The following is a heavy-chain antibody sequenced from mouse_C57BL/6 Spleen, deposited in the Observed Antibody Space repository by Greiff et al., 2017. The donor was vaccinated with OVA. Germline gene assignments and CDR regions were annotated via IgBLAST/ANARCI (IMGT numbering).Heavy chain of an antibody. CDR2: ISYSGST. CDR1: GYSITSGYD. V-gene: IGHV3-1*01. CDR3: ARDSYYGSSHWYFDV. D-gene: IGHD1-1*01. J-gene: IGHJ1*03. Sequence: EVQLQQSGPGMVKPSQSLSLTCTVTGYSITSGYDWYWIRHFPGNKLEWMGYISYSGSTNYNPSLKSRISITHDTSKNHFFLKLNSVTTEDTATYYCARDSYYGSSHWYFDVWGTGTTVTVSS.